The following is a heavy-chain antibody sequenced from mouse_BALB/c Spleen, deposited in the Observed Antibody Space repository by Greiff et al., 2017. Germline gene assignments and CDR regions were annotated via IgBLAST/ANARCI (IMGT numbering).Heavy chain of an antibody. J-gene: IGHJ2*01. V-gene: IGHV5-17*02. CDR2: ISSGSSTI. CDR3: ARGGYGYDGKVYYFDY. Sequence: EVQGVESGGGLVKPGGSLKLSCAASGFTFSSFGMHWVRQAPEKGLEWVAYISSGSSTIYYADTVKGRFTISRDNPKNTLFLQMTSLRSEDTAMYYCARGGYGYDGKVYYFDYWGQGTTLTVSS. D-gene: IGHD2-2*01. CDR1: GFTFSSFG.